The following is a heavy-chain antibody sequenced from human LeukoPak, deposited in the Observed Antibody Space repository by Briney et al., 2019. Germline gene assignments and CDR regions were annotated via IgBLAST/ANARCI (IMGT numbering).Heavy chain of an antibody. Sequence: GGSLRLSCAASGFRFSNYFMHWVRQAPGKGLVWVSRINNDGSSTTYADSAKGRFTISRDNAKNTLYLQMNSLRAEDTAVYYCARVGYCSGASCYSPNYYYGMDVWGQGTTVTVSS. CDR1: GFRFSNYF. D-gene: IGHD2-15*01. V-gene: IGHV3-74*01. CDR2: INNDGSST. J-gene: IGHJ6*02. CDR3: ARVGYCSGASCYSPNYYYGMDV.